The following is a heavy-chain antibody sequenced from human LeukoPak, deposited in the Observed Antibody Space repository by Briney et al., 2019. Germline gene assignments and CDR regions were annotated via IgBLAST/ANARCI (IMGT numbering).Heavy chain of an antibody. CDR3: ASSPAIGYCSSTSCPTVTFDY. D-gene: IGHD2-2*01. CDR2: IYHSGST. V-gene: IGHV4-38-2*02. CDR1: GCSISSGYY. Sequence: PSETLSLTCTVSGCSISSGYYWGWIRQPPGKGLEWIGSIYHSGSTYYNPSLKSRVTISVDTSKSQFSLKLSSVTAADTAVYYCASSPAIGYCSSTSCPTVTFDYWGQGTLVTVSS. J-gene: IGHJ4*02.